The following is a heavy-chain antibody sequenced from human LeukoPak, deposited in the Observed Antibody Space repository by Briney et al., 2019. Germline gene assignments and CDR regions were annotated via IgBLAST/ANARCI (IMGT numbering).Heavy chain of an antibody. V-gene: IGHV3-53*01. CDR3: ASTSIAAAGDAFDI. CDR1: GFTVSSNY. J-gene: IGHJ3*02. D-gene: IGHD6-13*01. CDR2: IYSGGST. Sequence: QAGGSLRLSCAASGFTVSSNYMSWVRQAPGKGLEWVSVIYSGGSTYYADSVKGRFTISRDNSKNTLYLQMNSLRAEDTAVYYCASTSIAAAGDAFDIWGQGTMVTVSS.